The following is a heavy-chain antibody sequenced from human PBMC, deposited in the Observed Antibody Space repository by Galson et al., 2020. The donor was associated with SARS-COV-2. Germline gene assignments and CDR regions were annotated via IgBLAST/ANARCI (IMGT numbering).Heavy chain of an antibody. CDR1: GLTFSSDN. V-gene: IGHV3-30*04. D-gene: IGHD6-19*01. J-gene: IGHJ4*02. CDR2: IANDGSKK. CDR3: ASQADTDY. Sequence: GESLKISCIVSGLTFSSDNMYWVRQAPGKGLERVAVIANDGSKKYYADSVEGRFTISRDNSKNTVYLQMNSLRPEDTAMYYCASQADTDYWGQGTAVTVSS.